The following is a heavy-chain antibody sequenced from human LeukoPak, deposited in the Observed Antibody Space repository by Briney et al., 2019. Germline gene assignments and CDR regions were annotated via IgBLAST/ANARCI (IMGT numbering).Heavy chain of an antibody. J-gene: IGHJ5*02. CDR1: GGSISSYY. D-gene: IGHD1-14*01. CDR2: IYYSGDT. CDR3: ARGEAEDWFDP. Sequence: PSETLSLTCTVSGGSISSYYWSWIRQPPGKGLEWIGFIYYSGDTNYNPSLKSRVTISVDTSKNQFSLKLSSVTAADTAVYYCARGEAEDWFDPWGQGTLVTVSS. V-gene: IGHV4-59*01.